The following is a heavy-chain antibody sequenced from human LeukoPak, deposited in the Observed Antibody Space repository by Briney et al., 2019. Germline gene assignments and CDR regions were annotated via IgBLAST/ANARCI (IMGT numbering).Heavy chain of an antibody. V-gene: IGHV1-69*05. Sequence: GASVKVSCKASGCTFSSYAISWVRQAPGQGLEWMGGIIPIFGTANYAQKFQGRVTITTDESTSTAYMELSSLRSEDTAVYYCARAPSYGLPHFDYWGQGTLVTVSS. J-gene: IGHJ4*02. CDR2: IIPIFGTA. CDR1: GCTFSSYA. CDR3: ARAPSYGLPHFDY. D-gene: IGHD5-18*01.